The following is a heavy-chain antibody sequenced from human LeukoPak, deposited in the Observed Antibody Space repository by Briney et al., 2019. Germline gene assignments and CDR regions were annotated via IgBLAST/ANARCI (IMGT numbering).Heavy chain of an antibody. V-gene: IGHV3-23*01. CDR3: AKEATPNTVTNRPFEY. Sequence: AGGSLRLSCAASLYTLSSYAMSCVRQAPGKGLEWVSGISGSGGSTYYADSVKGRFTISRDNSKNTLFLQMNSLRAEDSSAYYCAKEATPNTVTNRPFEYWGQGILVTVSS. D-gene: IGHD4-11*01. CDR2: ISGSGGST. CDR1: LYTLSSYA. J-gene: IGHJ4*02.